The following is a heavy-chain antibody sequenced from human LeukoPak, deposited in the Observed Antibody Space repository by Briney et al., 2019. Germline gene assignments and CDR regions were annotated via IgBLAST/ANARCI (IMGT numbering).Heavy chain of an antibody. CDR2: IYYSGST. Sequence: SETLSLTCIISGGSISSYYWGWIRQPPGKGLEWIGYIYYSGSTNYNPSLKSRVTISVDTSKNQFSLKLSSVTAADTAVYYCARDRYNWNDASDAFDIWGQGTMVTVSS. D-gene: IGHD1-20*01. V-gene: IGHV4-59*01. J-gene: IGHJ3*02. CDR1: GGSISSYY. CDR3: ARDRYNWNDASDAFDI.